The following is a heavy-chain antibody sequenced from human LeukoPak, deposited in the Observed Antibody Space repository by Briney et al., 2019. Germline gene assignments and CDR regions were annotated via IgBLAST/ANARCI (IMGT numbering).Heavy chain of an antibody. CDR1: GYSFATYG. J-gene: IGHJ4*02. D-gene: IGHD6-13*01. Sequence: ASVKVSCKTSGYSFATYGFCWVRQAPGDGLEWMEWISANTGKTSYAQKFQDRVTMTTDTSTTTAYMELRSLRLDDTAVYFCAKVAGDRMDYWGQGTLVTVSS. V-gene: IGHV1-18*01. CDR3: AKVAGDRMDY. CDR2: ISANTGKT.